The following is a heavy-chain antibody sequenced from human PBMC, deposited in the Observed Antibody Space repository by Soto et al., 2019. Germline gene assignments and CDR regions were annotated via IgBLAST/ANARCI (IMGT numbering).Heavy chain of an antibody. CDR1: GFTFSGSA. Sequence: GGSLRLSCAASGFTFSGSAMHWVRQASGKGLEWVGRIRNKGNSYETAFAASVKGRFSISRDDSKNTVYLQMNSLTTEDTAVYYCTRLAAAGGIDCWGQGTLVTVSS. V-gene: IGHV3-73*01. J-gene: IGHJ4*02. CDR2: IRNKGNSYET. D-gene: IGHD6-13*01. CDR3: TRLAAAGGIDC.